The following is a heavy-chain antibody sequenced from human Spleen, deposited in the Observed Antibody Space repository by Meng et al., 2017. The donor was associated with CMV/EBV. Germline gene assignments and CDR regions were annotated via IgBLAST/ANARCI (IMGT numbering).Heavy chain of an antibody. CDR1: GFTFSSYA. V-gene: IGHV3-30-3*01. D-gene: IGHD3-10*01. Sequence: GESLKISCAASGFTFSSYAIHWVRQAPGKGLEWVALISYTGTNKYYADSVKGRFTISRDNSKNTLYLQMNSLRAEDTAVYYCAKVWVRGVQFYYYYGMDVWGQGTTVTVSS. CDR2: ISYTGTNK. CDR3: AKVWVRGVQFYYYYGMDV. J-gene: IGHJ6*02.